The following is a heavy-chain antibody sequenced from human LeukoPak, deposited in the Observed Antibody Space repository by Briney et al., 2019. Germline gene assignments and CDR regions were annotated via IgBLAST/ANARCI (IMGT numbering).Heavy chain of an antibody. CDR1: GYTFTVNY. CDR3: PRELLTRINCYTDL. Sequence: GASVTVTRTASGYTFTVNYNHRMRQAPGQGLEWMGWINPHSGGTNYAQNFQGRVTMTRDTSISTVYMELHTLRSDDTAAYFCPRELLTRINCYTDLWGRPSLLTASS. V-gene: IGHV1-2*02. D-gene: IGHD4-23*01. J-gene: IGHJ2*01. CDR2: INPHSGGT.